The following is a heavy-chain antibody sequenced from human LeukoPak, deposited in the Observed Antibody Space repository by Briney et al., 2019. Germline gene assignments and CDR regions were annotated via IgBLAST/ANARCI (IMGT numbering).Heavy chain of an antibody. V-gene: IGHV4-39*01. J-gene: IGHJ4*02. CDR3: ATQKWELLFDY. CDR2: IYDSGST. Sequence: PSETLSLTCTVSGGSISSSSYYWGWIRQPPGKGLEWIGSIYDSGSTYYNPSVKSRVTISVDTSKNQFSLKLSSMTAADTAVYYCATQKWELLFDYWGQGTLVTVSS. CDR1: GGSISSSSYY. D-gene: IGHD1-26*01.